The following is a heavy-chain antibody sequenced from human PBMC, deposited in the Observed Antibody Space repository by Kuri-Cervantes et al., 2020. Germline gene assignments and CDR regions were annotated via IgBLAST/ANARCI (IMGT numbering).Heavy chain of an antibody. J-gene: IGHJ6*03. CDR3: AKGGQYYYYYMDV. CDR1: GGTFSSYA. V-gene: IGHV1-69*06. CDR2: IIPIFGTA. Sequence: SVKVSCKASGGTFSSYAISWVRQAPGQGLEWMGGIIPIFGTANYAQKFQGKVTITADKSTSAAYMELSSLRSEDTAVYYCAKGGQYYYYYMDVWGKGTTVTVSS.